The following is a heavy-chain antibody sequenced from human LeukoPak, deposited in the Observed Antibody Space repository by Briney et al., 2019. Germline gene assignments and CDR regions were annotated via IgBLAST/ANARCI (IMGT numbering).Heavy chain of an antibody. V-gene: IGHV4-59*01. Sequence: SETLSLTCTVSGGSIGSYYWSWIRQPPGKGLEWIGYIYYSGSTNYNPSLKSRVTISVDTSKNQFSLKLSSVTAADTAVYYCARYTAGHYYYYGMDVWGQGTTVTVSS. CDR2: IYYSGST. D-gene: IGHD5-18*01. CDR3: ARYTAGHYYYYGMDV. J-gene: IGHJ6*02. CDR1: GGSIGSYY.